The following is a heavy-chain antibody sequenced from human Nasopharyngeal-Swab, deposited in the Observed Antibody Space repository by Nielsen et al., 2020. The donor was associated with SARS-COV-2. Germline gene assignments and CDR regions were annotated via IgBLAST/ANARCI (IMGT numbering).Heavy chain of an antibody. Sequence: GGSLRLSCAASGFTFSSYAMSWVRQAPGKGLEWVSAISGSGGSTYYADSVKGRFTISRDNSKNTPYLQMNSLRAEDTAVYYCAKRAIFVTHYYYGMDVWGQGTTVTVSS. J-gene: IGHJ6*02. V-gene: IGHV3-23*01. CDR1: GFTFSSYA. D-gene: IGHD3-3*01. CDR3: AKRAIFVTHYYYGMDV. CDR2: ISGSGGST.